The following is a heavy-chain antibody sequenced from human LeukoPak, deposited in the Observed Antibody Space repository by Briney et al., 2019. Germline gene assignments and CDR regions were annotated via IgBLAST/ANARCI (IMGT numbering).Heavy chain of an antibody. V-gene: IGHV3-74*01. Sequence: QPGGSLRLSCAASGFTFSSYWMHWVRQAPGKGLVWVSRINSDGGSTSYADSVKGRFTISRDNAKNTLYLQMNSLRAEDTAVYYCALLGGGSDFWSGPPLYMDVWGKGTTVTVSS. CDR1: GFTFSSYW. CDR2: INSDGGST. D-gene: IGHD3-3*01. J-gene: IGHJ6*03. CDR3: ALLGGGSDFWSGPPLYMDV.